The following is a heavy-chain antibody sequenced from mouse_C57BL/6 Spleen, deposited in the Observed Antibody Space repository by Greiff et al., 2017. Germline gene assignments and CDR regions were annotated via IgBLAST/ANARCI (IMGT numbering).Heavy chain of an antibody. CDR2: IYPGDGDT. V-gene: IGHV1-82*01. CDR3: HYGSSYDYYAMDD. Sequence: QVQLKQSGPELVKPGASVKISCKASGYAFSSSWMNWVKQRPGKGLEWIGRIYPGDGDTNYNGKFKGKATLTADKSSSTAYMQLSSLTSEDSAVYFCHYGSSYDYYAMDDWGQGTSVTVSS. J-gene: IGHJ4*01. CDR1: GYAFSSSW. D-gene: IGHD1-1*01.